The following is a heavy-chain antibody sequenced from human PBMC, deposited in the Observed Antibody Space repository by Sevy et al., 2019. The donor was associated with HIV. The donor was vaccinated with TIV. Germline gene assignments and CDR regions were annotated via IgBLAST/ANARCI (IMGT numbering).Heavy chain of an antibody. V-gene: IGHV3-30*02. CDR1: GFTFSSYG. D-gene: IGHD2-2*01. Sequence: EGSLRLSCAASGFTFSSYGMHWVRQAPGKGLEWVAFIRYDGSNKYYADSVKGRFTISRDNSKNTLYLQMNSLRAEDTAVYYCAKVLCSSTSCYFYYDYYCMDVWGQGTTVTVSS. CDR3: AKVLCSSTSCYFYYDYYCMDV. J-gene: IGHJ6*02. CDR2: IRYDGSNK.